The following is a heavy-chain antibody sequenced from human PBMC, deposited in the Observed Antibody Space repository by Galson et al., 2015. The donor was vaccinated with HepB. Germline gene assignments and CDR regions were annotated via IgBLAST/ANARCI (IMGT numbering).Heavy chain of an antibody. CDR2: ISAYNVNT. CDR3: ARDGCSSTSCYKDADDAFDI. Sequence: SVKVSCKASGYTFTSYGISWVRQAPGQGLEWMGWISAYNVNTNYAQKLQGRVTMTTDTSTSTAYMELRSLRSDDTAVYYCARDGCSSTSCYKDADDAFDIWGQGTMVTVSS. V-gene: IGHV1-18*01. J-gene: IGHJ3*02. CDR1: GYTFTSYG. D-gene: IGHD2-2*02.